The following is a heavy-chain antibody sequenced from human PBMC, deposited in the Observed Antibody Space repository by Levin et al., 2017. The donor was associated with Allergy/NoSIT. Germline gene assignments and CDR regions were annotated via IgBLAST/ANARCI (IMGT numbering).Heavy chain of an antibody. CDR3: ARLTRYCSGGSCDRTFDY. V-gene: IGHV4-39*01. CDR2: IYYRGST. Sequence: SETLSLTCTVSGGSISSSSYYWGWIRQPPGKGLEWIGSIYYRGSTYYNPSLKSRVTISVDTSKNQFSLKLSSVTAADTAVYYCARLTRYCSGGSCDRTFDYWGQGTLVTVSS. J-gene: IGHJ4*02. CDR1: GGSISSSSYY. D-gene: IGHD2-15*01.